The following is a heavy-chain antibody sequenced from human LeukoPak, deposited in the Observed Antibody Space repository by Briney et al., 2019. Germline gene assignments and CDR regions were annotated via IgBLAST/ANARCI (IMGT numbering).Heavy chain of an antibody. Sequence: SETLSLTCAVYGGSFSGYYWSWNRQPPGKGLEWIGEINHSGSTNYNPSLKSRVTISVDTSKNQFSLKLSSVTAADTAVYYCARGISLFDPWGQGTLVTVSS. CDR2: INHSGST. J-gene: IGHJ5*02. V-gene: IGHV4-34*01. CDR1: GGSFSGYY. CDR3: ARGISLFDP. D-gene: IGHD2-15*01.